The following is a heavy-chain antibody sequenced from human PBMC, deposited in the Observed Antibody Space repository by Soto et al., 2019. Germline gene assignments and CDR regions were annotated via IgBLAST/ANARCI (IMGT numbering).Heavy chain of an antibody. CDR1: GYTFTSYG. V-gene: IGHV1-18*01. CDR3: ARVPHYYDSSGYYPAGGVDY. D-gene: IGHD3-22*01. J-gene: IGHJ4*02. CDR2: ISAYNGNT. Sequence: ASVKVSCKASGYTFTSYGISWVRQAPGQGLEWMGWISAYNGNTNYAQKLQGRVTMTTDTSTSTAYMELRSLRSDDTAVYYCARVPHYYDSSGYYPAGGVDYWGQGTLVTVSS.